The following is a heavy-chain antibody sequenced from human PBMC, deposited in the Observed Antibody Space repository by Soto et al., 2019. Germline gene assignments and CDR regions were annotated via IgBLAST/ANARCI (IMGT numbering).Heavy chain of an antibody. V-gene: IGHV4-34*01. CDR3: ARGGRRGSGSYRRPWYFDL. Sequence: QVQLQQWGAGLLKPSETLSLTCAVYGGSFSGYYWCWIRQPPGKGLEWIGEINHSGSTNYNPSLRSRVTISVDTSKIQFSLKLSSVAAADTAVYYCARGGRRGSGSYRRPWYFDLWGRGTLVTVSS. D-gene: IGHD3-10*01. CDR1: GGSFSGYY. CDR2: INHSGST. J-gene: IGHJ2*01.